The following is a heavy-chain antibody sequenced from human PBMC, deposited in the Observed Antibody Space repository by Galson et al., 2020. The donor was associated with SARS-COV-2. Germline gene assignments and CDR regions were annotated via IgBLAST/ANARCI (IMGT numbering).Heavy chain of an antibody. Sequence: GGSLRLSCAASGFTFSSYDMHWVRQATGKGLEWVSAIGTAGDTYYPGSVKGRFTISRENAKNSLYLQMNSLRAGDTAVYYCARGGVSTVAGPKGWYYYYGMDVWGQGTTVTVSS. CDR2: IGTAGDT. V-gene: IGHV3-13*01. CDR3: ARGGVSTVAGPKGWYYYYGMDV. CDR1: GFTFSSYD. J-gene: IGHJ6*02. D-gene: IGHD6-19*01.